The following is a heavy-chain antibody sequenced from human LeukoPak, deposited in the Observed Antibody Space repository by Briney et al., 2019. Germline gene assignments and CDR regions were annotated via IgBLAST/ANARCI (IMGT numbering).Heavy chain of an antibody. CDR2: IYSGGST. D-gene: IGHD3-10*01. J-gene: IGHJ4*02. CDR3: ARDVGYYGSGTFDY. Sequence: GRSLRLSCRASRFSFGDYDMHWVRQAPGKGLEWVSVIYSGGSTYYADSVKGRFTIFRDNSKNTLYLQMNSLRAEDTAVYYCARDVGYYGSGTFDYWGQGTLVTVSS. CDR1: RFSFGDYD. V-gene: IGHV3-53*01.